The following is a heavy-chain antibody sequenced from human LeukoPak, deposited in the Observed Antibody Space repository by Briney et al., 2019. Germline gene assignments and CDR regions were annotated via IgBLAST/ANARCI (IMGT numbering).Heavy chain of an antibody. Sequence: GGSLRLSCAASGFTFSSYAMHWVRQAPGKGLEWVAVISYDGSNKYYADSVKGRFTISRDNSKNTLYLQMNSLRAENTAVYYCARGTPDYVTPWGVWGQGTTVIVSS. J-gene: IGHJ6*02. CDR2: ISYDGSNK. CDR3: ARGTPDYVTPWGV. CDR1: GFTFSSYA. D-gene: IGHD3-16*01. V-gene: IGHV3-30-3*01.